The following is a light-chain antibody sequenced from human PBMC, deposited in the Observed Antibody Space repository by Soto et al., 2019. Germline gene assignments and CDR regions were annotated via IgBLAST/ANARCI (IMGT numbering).Light chain of an antibody. CDR3: SSYTNSNTQV. Sequence: QSVLTQPASVSGSPGQSITISCTGTSSDVGGYNYVSWYQQHPGKAPKHMIYEVSNWPSGVSNRFSGSKSGNTASLTISGLQAEDEADYYCSSYTNSNTQVFGGGTKLAVL. CDR2: EVS. J-gene: IGLJ3*02. CDR1: SSDVGGYNY. V-gene: IGLV2-14*01.